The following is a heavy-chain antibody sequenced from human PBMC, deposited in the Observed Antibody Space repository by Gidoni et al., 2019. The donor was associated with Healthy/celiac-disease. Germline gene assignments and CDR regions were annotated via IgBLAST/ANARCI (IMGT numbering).Heavy chain of an antibody. CDR2: INHSGST. V-gene: IGHV4-34*01. CDR1: GGSFSGYY. J-gene: IGHJ5*02. CDR3: ARRGTSSGKRPVWFDP. D-gene: IGHD6-19*01. Sequence: QVQLQQWGAGLLKPSETLSLTCPVYGGSFSGYYWSWIRQPPGKGLEWIGEINHSGSTNYNPSLKSRVTISVDTSKNQFSLKLSSVTVADTAVYYCARRGTSSGKRPVWFDPWGQGTLVTVSS.